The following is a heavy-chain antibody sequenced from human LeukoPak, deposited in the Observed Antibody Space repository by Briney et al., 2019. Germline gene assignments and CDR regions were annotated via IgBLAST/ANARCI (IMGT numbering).Heavy chain of an antibody. D-gene: IGHD2-8*01. CDR1: GYTFTGYY. Sequence: PSASVKVSCKASGYTFTGYYMHWVRQAPGQGLEWMGWINPNSGGTNYAQKFQGRVTMTRDTSISTAYMELSRLRSDDTAVYYCAREDIVLMVYSTGFDYWGQGTLVTVSS. CDR2: INPNSGGT. J-gene: IGHJ4*02. V-gene: IGHV1-2*02. CDR3: AREDIVLMVYSTGFDY.